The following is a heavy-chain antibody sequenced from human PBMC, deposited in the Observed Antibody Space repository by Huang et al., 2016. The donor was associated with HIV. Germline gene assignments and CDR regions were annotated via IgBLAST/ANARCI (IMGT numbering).Heavy chain of an antibody. Sequence: QVHLVQSGAEVKKPGASVKVSCKASGYTFTNYDINWVRQAPGRGLEWMGWMNPNTGKTGFEQSFQVRVTMTRKTSITTAYMELTSLTSEDTAVYYCARSAYGDLDYWGLGTLVIVSS. D-gene: IGHD4-17*01. CDR1: GYTFTNYD. CDR2: MNPNTGKT. CDR3: ARSAYGDLDY. V-gene: IGHV1-8*02. J-gene: IGHJ4*02.